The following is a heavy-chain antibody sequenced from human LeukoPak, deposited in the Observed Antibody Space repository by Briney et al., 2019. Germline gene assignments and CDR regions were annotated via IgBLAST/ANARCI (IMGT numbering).Heavy chain of an antibody. CDR1: TGSITSGGYS. CDR3: ARDRGSGNYYGMDV. J-gene: IGHJ6*02. V-gene: IGHV4-30-2*01. CDR2: IHHNGTT. Sequence: SETLSLTCTVSTGSITSGGYSWNWIRQAPGKGLEWIGYIHHNGTTYSNPSLKSRVTMSLDTSKNQFSLKLSSVTAADTAVYYCARDRGSGNYYGMDVWGQGTTVTVSS. D-gene: IGHD3-10*01.